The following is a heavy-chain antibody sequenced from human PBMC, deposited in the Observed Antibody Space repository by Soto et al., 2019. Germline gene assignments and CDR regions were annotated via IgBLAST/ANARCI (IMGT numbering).Heavy chain of an antibody. D-gene: IGHD1-20*01. CDR2: TGATGRTT. CDR3: ATVHNTSRSFDY. V-gene: IGHV3-23*01. J-gene: IGHJ4*02. CDR1: GFNFNIYS. Sequence: LRLSCAASGFNFNIYSMTWVRQAPGKGLEWVSTTGATGRTTYYADSVKGRFTVSRDNSKNTLDLQMSNLRAEDTAMYYCATVHNTSRSFDYWGQGTLVTVSS.